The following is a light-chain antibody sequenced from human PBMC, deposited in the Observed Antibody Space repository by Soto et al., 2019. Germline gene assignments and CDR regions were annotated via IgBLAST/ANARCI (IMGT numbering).Light chain of an antibody. CDR3: QQYNNWPPGT. CDR2: GAS. V-gene: IGKV3-15*01. CDR1: QSVSSN. Sequence: EIVLTQSPGTLSLSPGERATLSCMASQSVSSNLSWYQQKPGQAPRPLIYGASTRATGIPARFSGSGSGTEFTLTISSLQSEDFAVYYCQQYNNWPPGTFGQGTKVDIK. J-gene: IGKJ1*01.